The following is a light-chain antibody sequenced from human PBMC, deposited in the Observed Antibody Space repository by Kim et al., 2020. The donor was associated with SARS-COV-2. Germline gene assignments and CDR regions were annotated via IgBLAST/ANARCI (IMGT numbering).Light chain of an antibody. CDR1: SLRSYY. J-gene: IGLJ2*01. V-gene: IGLV3-19*01. CDR3: QSRDSGGNVV. CDR2: ARN. Sequence: SSELTQDPAVSVALGQTVRITCQGDSLRSYYATWYQQKPRQAPVLVMYARNSRPSGVPDRFSGSTSGNTASLTIRGAQAEDEADFYCQSRDSGGNVVFGGGTQLTVL.